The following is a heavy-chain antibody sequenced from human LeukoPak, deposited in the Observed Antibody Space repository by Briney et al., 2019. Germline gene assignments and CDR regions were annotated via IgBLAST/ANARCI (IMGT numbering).Heavy chain of an antibody. V-gene: IGHV4-59*11. D-gene: IGHD3-3*01. CDR1: GGSISSHY. CDR3: AREAFWSRSGSFDY. CDR2: IYYSGST. Sequence: PSETLSLTFTVPGGSISSHYGSWIRQPPGKGLEWIGYIYYSGSTNYNPSLKSRVTISVDTSKNQFSLKLSSVTAADTAVYYCAREAFWSRSGSFDYWGQGTLVTVSS. J-gene: IGHJ4*02.